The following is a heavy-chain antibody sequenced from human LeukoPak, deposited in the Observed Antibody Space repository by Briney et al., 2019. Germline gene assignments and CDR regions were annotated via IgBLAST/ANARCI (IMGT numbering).Heavy chain of an antibody. CDR1: GFTFSDNG. D-gene: IGHD2-8*01. CDR2: IRHDGSDK. V-gene: IGHV3-30*02. Sequence: GGSLRLSCAASGFTFSDNGMHWVRQAPGKGLEWVAYIRHDGSDKYYADSVKGRFTVSRDNFKNTAYLQMNSLRPEDTATYYCAKDKMYGFDYWGQGTLVSVSS. CDR3: AKDKMYGFDY. J-gene: IGHJ4*02.